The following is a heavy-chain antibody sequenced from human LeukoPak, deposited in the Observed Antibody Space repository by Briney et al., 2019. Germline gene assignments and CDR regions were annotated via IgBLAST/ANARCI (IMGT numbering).Heavy chain of an antibody. J-gene: IGHJ3*02. Sequence: PGGSLRLSCAASGFTFSSYEVNWVRQAPGKGLEWVSSISSSSSYIYYADSVKGRFTISRDNAKNSLYLQMNSLRAEDTAVYYCARETYLSRPKWLVTPNDAFDIWGQGTMVTVSS. CDR2: ISSSSSYI. CDR3: ARETYLSRPKWLVTPNDAFDI. V-gene: IGHV3-21*01. CDR1: GFTFSSYE. D-gene: IGHD6-19*01.